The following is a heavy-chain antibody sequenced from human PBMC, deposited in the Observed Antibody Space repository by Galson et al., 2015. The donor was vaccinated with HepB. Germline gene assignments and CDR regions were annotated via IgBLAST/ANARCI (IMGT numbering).Heavy chain of an antibody. CDR3: AKVRGIEGYDFWSGYYLIYISNFDY. CDR2: ISGSGGST. D-gene: IGHD3-3*01. CDR1: GFTFSSYA. V-gene: IGHV3-23*01. Sequence: SLRLSCAASGFTFSSYAMHWVRQAPGKGLEWVSAISGSGGSTYYADSVTGRFTISRDNSKNTLYLQMNSLRAEDTAVYYCAKVRGIEGYDFWSGYYLIYISNFDYWGQGTLVTVSS. J-gene: IGHJ4*02.